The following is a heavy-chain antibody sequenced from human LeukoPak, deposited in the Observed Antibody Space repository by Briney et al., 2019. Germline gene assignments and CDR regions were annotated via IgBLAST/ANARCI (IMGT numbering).Heavy chain of an antibody. D-gene: IGHD6-13*01. CDR2: MNPNSGNT. CDR1: GYTFTSYD. J-gene: IGHJ3*02. Sequence: GASVKVSCKASGYTFTSYDINWVRQAPGQGLEWMGWMNPNSGNTGYAQKFQGRVTITRNTSISTAYMELSSLRSEDTAVYYCARRIAAAGTGAFDIWGQGTMVTVSS. V-gene: IGHV1-8*03. CDR3: ARRIAAAGTGAFDI.